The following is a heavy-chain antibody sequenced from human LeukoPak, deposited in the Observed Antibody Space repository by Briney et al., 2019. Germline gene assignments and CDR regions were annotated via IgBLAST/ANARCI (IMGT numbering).Heavy chain of an antibody. J-gene: IGHJ5*02. CDR1: GGSFSGYY. V-gene: IGHV4-34*01. CDR3: ARGPRYRASWFDP. Sequence: SETLSLTCAVYGGSFSGYYWSWIRQPPGKGLERIGEINHSGSTNYNPSLKSRVTISVDTSKNQFSLKLSSVTAADTAVYYCARGPRYRASWFDPWGQGTLVTVSS. CDR2: INHSGST. D-gene: IGHD1-26*01.